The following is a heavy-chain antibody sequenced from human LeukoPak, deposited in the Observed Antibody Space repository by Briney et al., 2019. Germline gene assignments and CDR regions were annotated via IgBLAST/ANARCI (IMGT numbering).Heavy chain of an antibody. CDR3: AKERGSAFDY. CDR1: GFTFSSYG. Sequence: PGGSLRLSCAASGFTFSSYGMHWVRQAPGKGLEWVAFIRYDGSSKYYADSVKGRFTISRDNSKNTLYLQMNSLRAEDTAVYYCAKERGSAFDYWGQGTLVTVSS. D-gene: IGHD1-26*01. J-gene: IGHJ4*02. V-gene: IGHV3-30*02. CDR2: IRYDGSSK.